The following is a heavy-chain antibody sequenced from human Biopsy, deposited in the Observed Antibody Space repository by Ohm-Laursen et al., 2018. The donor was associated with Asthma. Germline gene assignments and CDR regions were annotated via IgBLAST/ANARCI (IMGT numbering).Heavy chain of an antibody. V-gene: IGHV1-2*06. CDR1: GYPFTDYY. D-gene: IGHD3-16*01. J-gene: IGHJ2*01. CDR3: ARIKIRIGAGTDRYFDL. CDR2: IDPNSGGT. Sequence: ASVKVSCKVSGYPFTDYYVYWVRQAPGQGLEWMGRIDPNSGGTNYAQKFLGRVTMTRDTSVNTAFMVLSRLRSDGTAVYYCARIKIRIGAGTDRYFDLWGRGTLVTVSS.